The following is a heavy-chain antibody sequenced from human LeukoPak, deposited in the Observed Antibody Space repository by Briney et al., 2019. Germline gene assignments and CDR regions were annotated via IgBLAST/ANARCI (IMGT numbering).Heavy chain of an antibody. CDR2: ISTSSSYI. V-gene: IGHV3-21*04. D-gene: IGHD6-19*01. J-gene: IGHJ4*02. CDR1: GFTFNRYN. CDR3: GRSDGWYIGIDY. Sequence: GGSLRLSCAASGFTFNRYNMNWVRQAPGKGLEWVSSISTSSSYIYYADSVRGRFTISRDNAKNSLYLQMNSLRAEDMALYYCGRSDGWYIGIDYWGQGTLVTVSS.